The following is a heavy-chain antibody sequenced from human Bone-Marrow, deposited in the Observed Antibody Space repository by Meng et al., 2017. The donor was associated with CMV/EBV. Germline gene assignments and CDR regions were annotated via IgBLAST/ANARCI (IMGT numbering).Heavy chain of an antibody. CDR2: IGTLGDT. CDR1: GFTFSMYD. Sequence: GESLKISCAASGFTFSMYDMHWVRQVPGKGLEWVSSIGTLGDTYCPDSVRGRFTISRENAKNSLFLQMSSLRVGDTAVYYCVRGLQAYCNRTSCPFDSWGQGTRVTGSS. J-gene: IGHJ4*02. V-gene: IGHV3-13*01. D-gene: IGHD2-2*01. CDR3: VRGLQAYCNRTSCPFDS.